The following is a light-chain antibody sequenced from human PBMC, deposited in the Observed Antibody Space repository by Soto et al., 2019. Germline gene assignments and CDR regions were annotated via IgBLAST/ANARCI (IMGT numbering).Light chain of an antibody. CDR3: SSYTSSSTPYV. V-gene: IGLV2-14*01. Sequence: QSALTQPASVSGSPGQLITISCTGTSSDVGGYNYVSWYQQHPGKAPKLMIYDVSNRPSGVSNRFSGSKSGNTASLTISGLQAEDEADYYCSSYTSSSTPYVFGTGTKVTVL. CDR1: SSDVGGYNY. CDR2: DVS. J-gene: IGLJ1*01.